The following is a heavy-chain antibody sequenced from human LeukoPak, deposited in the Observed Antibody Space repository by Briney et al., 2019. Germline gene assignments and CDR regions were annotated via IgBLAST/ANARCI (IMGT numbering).Heavy chain of an antibody. CDR3: AKYRTGPPYGLDV. J-gene: IGHJ6*02. Sequence: GGSLRLSCAASGFTYSTYAMDWVRQAPGKGLEWVSRISGSGGSTYYADSVKGRFTISRDNSKNTLYLQMNSLRAEDTAIYYCAKYRTGPPYGLDVWGQGTTVTVSS. CDR1: GFTYSTYA. CDR2: ISGSGGST. D-gene: IGHD4-11*01. V-gene: IGHV3-23*01.